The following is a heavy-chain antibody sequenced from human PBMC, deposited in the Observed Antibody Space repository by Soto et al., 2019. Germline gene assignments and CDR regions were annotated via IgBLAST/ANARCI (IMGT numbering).Heavy chain of an antibody. CDR2: ISAYNGNT. J-gene: IGHJ4*02. Sequence: QVQLVQSGAEVKKPGASVKVSCKASGYTFTSYGISWVRQAPGQGLEWMGWISAYNGNTNYAQKLQGRVTMTTDTSTSAAYMELRSLRSDDTAVYYCARDGYYDSSGYRSDFDYWGQGTLVTVSS. CDR1: GYTFTSYG. D-gene: IGHD3-22*01. CDR3: ARDGYYDSSGYRSDFDY. V-gene: IGHV1-18*01.